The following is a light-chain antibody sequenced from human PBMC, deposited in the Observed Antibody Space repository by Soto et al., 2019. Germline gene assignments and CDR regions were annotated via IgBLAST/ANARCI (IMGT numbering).Light chain of an antibody. CDR2: DVS. CDR1: SSDVGGYKY. CDR3: SSYTGSSSYV. V-gene: IGLV2-14*01. J-gene: IGLJ1*01. Sequence: QSVLTQPASVSGSPGQSIAISCTGTSSDVGGYKYVSWYQQYPGKAPKLMIYDVSNRPSGVSDRFSGSKSGNTASLTISGLQSEDEADYYCSSYTGSSSYVFGTGTKVTVL.